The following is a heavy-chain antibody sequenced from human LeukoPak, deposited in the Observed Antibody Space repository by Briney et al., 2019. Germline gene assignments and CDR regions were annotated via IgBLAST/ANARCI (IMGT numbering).Heavy chain of an antibody. D-gene: IGHD6-13*01. V-gene: IGHV4-39*01. CDR1: GGSISSSSYY. Sequence: SETLSLTCTVSGGSISSSSYYWGWIRQSPGKGLEWFGTIYYSGNTYYNPSLKSRVTISVDTSKNQFSLKLSSVTAADTALYYCARLDGIAAVDNWGQGTMVIVSS. CDR3: ARLDGIAAVDN. CDR2: IYYSGNT. J-gene: IGHJ3*02.